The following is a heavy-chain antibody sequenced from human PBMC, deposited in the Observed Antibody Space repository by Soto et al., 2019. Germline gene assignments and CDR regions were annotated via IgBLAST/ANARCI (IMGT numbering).Heavy chain of an antibody. CDR1: GYTFTGYY. CDR3: ARDLWYSSSPEYNWFDP. Sequence: ASVKVSCKASGYTFTGYYMHWVRQAPGQGLEWMGWINPNSGGTNYAQKFQGRVTMTRDTSISTAYMELSRLRSDDTAVYYCARDLWYSSSPEYNWFDPWGQGTLVTVPQ. V-gene: IGHV1-2*02. J-gene: IGHJ5*02. CDR2: INPNSGGT. D-gene: IGHD6-13*01.